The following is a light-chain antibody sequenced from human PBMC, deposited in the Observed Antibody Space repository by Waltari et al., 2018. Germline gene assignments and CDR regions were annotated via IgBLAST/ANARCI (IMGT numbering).Light chain of an antibody. CDR3: SSYAGSSKGV. V-gene: IGLV2-23*02. Sequence: QSALTQPASVSGSPGQSITISCTGTSSDVGNYKRVSWYQQHLGKAPKLMIYAVSKRPSGVSDRFSGSKSGDMASLTISGLQPEDEAEYFCSSYAGSSKGVFGGGTKVTVL. CDR1: SSDVGNYKR. J-gene: IGLJ2*01. CDR2: AVS.